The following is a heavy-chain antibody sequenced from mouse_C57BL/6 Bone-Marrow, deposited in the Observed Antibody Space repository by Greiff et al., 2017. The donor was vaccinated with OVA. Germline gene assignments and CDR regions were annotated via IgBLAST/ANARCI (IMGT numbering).Heavy chain of an antibody. V-gene: IGHV1-26*01. CDR1: GYTFTDYY. D-gene: IGHD2-10*02. CDR3: SREGMYY. CDR2: INPNNGGT. Sequence: VQLQQSGPELVKPGASVKISCKASGYTFTDYYMNWVKQSHGKSLEWIGDINPNNGGTSYNQKFKGKATLTVDKSSSTAYLELRSLTSEDAAVYYCSREGMYYWGQGTTLTVSS. J-gene: IGHJ2*01.